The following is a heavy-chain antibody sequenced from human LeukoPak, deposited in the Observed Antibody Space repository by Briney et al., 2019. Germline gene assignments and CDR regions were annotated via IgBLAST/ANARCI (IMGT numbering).Heavy chain of an antibody. D-gene: IGHD2-2*01. V-gene: IGHV3-23*01. Sequence: GGSLRLSCAASGFIFSNYGMNWVRQAPGKGLEWVAAISASGSATSYADSVRGRFTISRDISKNTVYLQMNGLKAEDTAVYYCARDDCSTTPCYAYWGQGTLVTVSS. CDR1: GFIFSNYG. J-gene: IGHJ4*02. CDR2: ISASGSAT. CDR3: ARDDCSTTPCYAY.